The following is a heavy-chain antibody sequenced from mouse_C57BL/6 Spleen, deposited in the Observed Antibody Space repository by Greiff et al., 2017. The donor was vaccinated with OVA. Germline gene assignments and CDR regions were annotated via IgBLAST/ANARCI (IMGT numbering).Heavy chain of an antibody. CDR2: IDPSDSET. D-gene: IGHD2-2*01. V-gene: IGHV1-52*01. CDR1: GYTFTSYW. J-gene: IGHJ4*01. Sequence: QVQLQQPGAELVRPGPSVKLSCKASGYTFTSYWMHWVKQRPIQGLEWIGNIDPSDSETHYNQKFKDKATLTVDKSSSTAYMQHSSLTSEDSAVYYCARAQMVTTGYYAMDYWGQGTSVTVSS. CDR3: ARAQMVTTGYYAMDY.